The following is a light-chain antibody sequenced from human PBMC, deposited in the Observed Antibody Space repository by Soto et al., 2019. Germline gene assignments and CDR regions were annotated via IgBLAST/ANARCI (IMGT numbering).Light chain of an antibody. CDR1: QSILYSPSNRHF. V-gene: IGKV4-1*01. Sequence: DIVMTQSPDSLAVSLGERATINCKSSQSILYSPSNRHFLAWCQQKPGQAPRLLIYGASNRATGIPDRFSGSGSGTDFTLTISRLEPEDFAVYYCQQYGSSGTFGQGTKVDIK. CDR3: QQYGSSGT. J-gene: IGKJ1*01. CDR2: GAS.